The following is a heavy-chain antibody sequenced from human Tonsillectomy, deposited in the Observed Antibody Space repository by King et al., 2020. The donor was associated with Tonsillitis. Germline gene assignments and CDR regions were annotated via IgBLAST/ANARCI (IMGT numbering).Heavy chain of an antibody. CDR2: INAYNCNT. CDR1: GHTSTTYA. J-gene: IGHJ4*02. V-gene: IGHV1-18*01. Sequence: QLVQSGAEVKKPGASVKVSCKASGHTSTTYAITWVRQAPGQGLEWMGWINAYNCNTNYAQKLQGRFTMTTDTSTKTAYMELRSLRSDDTAVYYCALDILTGFYEYWGQGTMVTVSS. D-gene: IGHD3-9*01. CDR3: ALDILTGFYEY.